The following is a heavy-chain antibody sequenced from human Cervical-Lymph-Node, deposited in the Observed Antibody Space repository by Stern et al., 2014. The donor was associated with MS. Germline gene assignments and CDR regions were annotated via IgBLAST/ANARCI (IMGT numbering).Heavy chain of an antibody. J-gene: IGHJ5*02. D-gene: IGHD1-26*01. CDR3: TKSVSYGYALGWFDP. Sequence: EVQLVQSGPEVKKPGESLKISCKGSGYSFANYWIGWVRQMPGKGLEGLGAIYPGDSDTRYSPSFQGQVTFSADKSVNTAYLQWSSLKASDTAIYYCTKSVSYGYALGWFDPWGQGTLVTVLS. CDR2: IYPGDSDT. V-gene: IGHV5-51*01. CDR1: GYSFANYW.